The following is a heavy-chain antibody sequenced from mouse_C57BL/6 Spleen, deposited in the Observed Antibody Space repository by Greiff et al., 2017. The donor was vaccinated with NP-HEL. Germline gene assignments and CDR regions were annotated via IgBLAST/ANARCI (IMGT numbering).Heavy chain of an antibody. CDR1: GYSITSGYY. Sequence: EVQLQESGPGLVKPSQSLSLSCSVTGYSITSGYYWNWIRQFPGNKLEWMGYISYDGSNNYNPSLKNRISITRDTSKNQFFLKLNSVTTEDTATYYCASPRYSNYIWYFDVWGTGTTVTVSS. J-gene: IGHJ1*03. CDR2: ISYDGSN. D-gene: IGHD2-5*01. V-gene: IGHV3-6*01. CDR3: ASPRYSNYIWYFDV.